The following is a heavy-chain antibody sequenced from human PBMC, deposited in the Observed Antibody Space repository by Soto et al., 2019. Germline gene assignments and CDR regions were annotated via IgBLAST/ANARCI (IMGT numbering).Heavy chain of an antibody. V-gene: IGHV3-21*01. Sequence: GGSLRLSCAASGFTFSSYSMNWVRQAPGKGLEWVSSIISSSSYIYYADSVKGRFTISRDNAKNSMYLQMNSLRAEDTAVYYCASDKGASTSATPNWFDPWGQGTLVTVSS. CDR2: IISSSSYI. CDR3: ASDKGASTSATPNWFDP. CDR1: GFTFSSYS. D-gene: IGHD2-2*01. J-gene: IGHJ5*02.